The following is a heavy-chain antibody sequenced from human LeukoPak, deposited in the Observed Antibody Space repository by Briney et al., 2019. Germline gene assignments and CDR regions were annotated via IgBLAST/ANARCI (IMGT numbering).Heavy chain of an antibody. CDR2: VSDSSDV. D-gene: IGHD5-18*01. CDR3: ARDGLHTAHFDY. CDR1: GFTFSTYT. J-gene: IGHJ4*02. V-gene: IGHV3-48*02. Sequence: GGSLRLSCAASGFTFSTYTMNWVRQAPGKGLEWVSTVSDSSDVHYSDSVKGRFTISRDNARNSLYLQMNSLRDEDTAVYYCARDGLHTAHFDYWGQGTLVTVFS.